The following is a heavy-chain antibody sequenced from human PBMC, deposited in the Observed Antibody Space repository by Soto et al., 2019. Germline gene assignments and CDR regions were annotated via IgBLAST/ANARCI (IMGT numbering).Heavy chain of an antibody. CDR1: GFTFSSYS. V-gene: IGHV3-21*01. CDR3: AREHIGTASGFDP. CDR2: IRSSSSYI. D-gene: IGHD2-21*01. J-gene: IGHJ5*02. Sequence: EVQLVESGGGLVKPGGSLRLSCAASGFTFSSYSMNWVRQAPGKGLEWVSSIRSSSSYIYYADSVKGRFTISRDNAKNSLYLQMNSLRAEDTAVYYCAREHIGTASGFDPWGQGTLVTVSS.